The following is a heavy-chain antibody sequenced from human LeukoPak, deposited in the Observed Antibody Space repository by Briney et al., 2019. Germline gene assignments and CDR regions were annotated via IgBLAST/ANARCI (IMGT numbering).Heavy chain of an antibody. Sequence: GGSLRLSCAGSGFTFSTYNMDWVRQTPRKGPEWISTISTRSTTIYYADSVQGRFTISRDNSKNTLYLQVNSLRAADTAVYYCAGEGTYYYDSSGSHGGYWGQGTLVTVSS. CDR3: AGEGTYYYDSSGSHGGY. CDR1: GFTFSTYN. V-gene: IGHV3-48*01. J-gene: IGHJ4*02. CDR2: ISTRSTTI. D-gene: IGHD3-22*01.